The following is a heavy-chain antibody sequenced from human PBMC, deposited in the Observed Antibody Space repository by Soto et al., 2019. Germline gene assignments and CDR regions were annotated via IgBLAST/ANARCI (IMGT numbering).Heavy chain of an antibody. CDR1: GFTFSSYA. CDR2: ISYDGSNK. D-gene: IGHD3-9*01. CDR3: ARASLRYFDWSETPFDY. Sequence: PGGSLRLSCAASGFTFSSYAMHWVRQAPGKGLEWVAVISYDGSNKYYADSVKGRFTISRDNSKNTLYLQMNSLRAEDTAVYYCARASLRYFDWSETPFDYWGQGTLVTVSS. V-gene: IGHV3-30-3*01. J-gene: IGHJ4*02.